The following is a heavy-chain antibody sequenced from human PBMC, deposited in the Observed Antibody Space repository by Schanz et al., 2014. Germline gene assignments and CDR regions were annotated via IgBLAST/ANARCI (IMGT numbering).Heavy chain of an antibody. CDR3: ARPMYDLWSGSFDY. CDR2: ISTLSTYI. J-gene: IGHJ4*02. Sequence: VQLVESGGGVVQPGRSLRLSCAASGLIFNSYGMHWVRQGPGQGLEWVSSISTLSTYINYSDSVKGRVTISRDDSKSTLYLQMNSLRAEDTAVYYCARPMYDLWSGSFDYWGQGTLVTVSS. CDR1: GLIFNSYG. V-gene: IGHV3-21*01. D-gene: IGHD3-3*01.